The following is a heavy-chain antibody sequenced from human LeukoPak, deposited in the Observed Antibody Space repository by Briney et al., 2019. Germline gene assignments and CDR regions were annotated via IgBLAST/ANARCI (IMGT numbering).Heavy chain of an antibody. V-gene: IGHV1-46*01. CDR3: ARRNIVEDYYGMDV. Sequence: ASVKVSCKASGYTFTSHYIHWVRQAPGQGLERMGIINPSGGSTSYTQKFQGRVAMTRDTSTSTVYMELNSLRSEDTAVYYCARRNIVEDYYGMDVWGQGTTVTVSS. D-gene: IGHD3-16*02. CDR1: GYTFTSHY. CDR2: INPSGGST. J-gene: IGHJ6*02.